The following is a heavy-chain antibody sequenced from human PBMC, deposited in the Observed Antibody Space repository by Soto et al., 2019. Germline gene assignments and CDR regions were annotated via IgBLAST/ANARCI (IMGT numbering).Heavy chain of an antibody. Sequence: GGSLRLSCAASGFTFSSYAMSWVRQAPGKGLEWVSAISGSGGSTYYADSVKGRFTISRDNSKNTLYLQMNSLRAEDTAVYYCAKAPDDYSNYSYYGMDVWGQGTTVTVSS. V-gene: IGHV3-23*01. D-gene: IGHD4-4*01. CDR1: GFTFSSYA. CDR2: ISGSGGST. J-gene: IGHJ6*02. CDR3: AKAPDDYSNYSYYGMDV.